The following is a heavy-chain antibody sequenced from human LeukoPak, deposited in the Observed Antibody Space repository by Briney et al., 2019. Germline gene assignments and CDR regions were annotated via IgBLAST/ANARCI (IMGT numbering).Heavy chain of an antibody. CDR2: ISSSSSYI. V-gene: IGHV3-21*01. CDR3: ARIWFGEFDY. J-gene: IGHJ4*02. CDR1: GFTFSSYS. Sequence: GGSLRLSCAASGFTFSSYSMNWVRQAPGKGLEWVSSISSSSSYIYYADSVKGRFTISRDNAKNSLYLQMTSLRAEDTAVYYCARIWFGEFDYWGQGTLVTVSS. D-gene: IGHD3-10*01.